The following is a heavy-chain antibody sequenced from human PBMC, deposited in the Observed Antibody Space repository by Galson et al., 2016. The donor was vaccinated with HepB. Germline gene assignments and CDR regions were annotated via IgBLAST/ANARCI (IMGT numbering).Heavy chain of an antibody. CDR2: IKHAGGEK. Sequence: SLRLSCAASGFAFSTYLMTWVRQAPGRGLEWVANIKHAGGEKYYVESVRGRFIISRDNAQDSLYLQMNSLRDEDTAMYYCARWNYGWDVWGQGATVTVSS. CDR3: ARWNYGWDV. J-gene: IGHJ6*02. V-gene: IGHV3-7*03. CDR1: GFAFSTYL.